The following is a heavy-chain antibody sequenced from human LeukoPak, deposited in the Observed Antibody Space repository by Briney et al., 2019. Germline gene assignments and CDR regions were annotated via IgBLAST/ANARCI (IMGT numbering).Heavy chain of an antibody. CDR1: GYTLTGLS. V-gene: IGHV1-24*01. J-gene: IGHJ4*02. CDR3: ATAEYCSGGSCYSLDY. Sequence: GASVKVSCKVSGYTLTGLSMHWVRQAPGKGLEWMGGFDPEDGETIYAQKFQGRVTMTEDTSTDTAYMELSSLRSEDTAVYYCATAEYCSGGSCYSLDYWGQGTLVTVSS. D-gene: IGHD2-15*01. CDR2: FDPEDGET.